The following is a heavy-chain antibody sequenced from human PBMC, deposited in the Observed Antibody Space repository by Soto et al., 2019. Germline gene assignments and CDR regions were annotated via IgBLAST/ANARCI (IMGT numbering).Heavy chain of an antibody. CDR1: GFTFRNFV. V-gene: IGHV3-23*01. J-gene: IGHJ4*02. D-gene: IGHD3-16*01. CDR2: IRGTGGET. CDR3: AQDRGWGVFSPSHDY. Sequence: EVQLLESGGGIVQPGGSLRVSCVASGFTFRNFVMSWVRQAPGKGLEWVSAIRGTGGETFYADSVKGRFTSSRDNSKNTVYMQMNSLRYEDTALYFCAQDRGWGVFSPSHDYWGQGTLVTVSS.